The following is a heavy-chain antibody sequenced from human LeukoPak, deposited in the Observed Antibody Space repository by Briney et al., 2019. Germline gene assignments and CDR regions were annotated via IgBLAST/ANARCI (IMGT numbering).Heavy chain of an antibody. D-gene: IGHD6-19*01. CDR3: ARDNLVAPFIAVAGTVIDY. V-gene: IGHV3-11*01. J-gene: IGHJ4*02. CDR2: ISSSGSTI. Sequence: GGSLRLSRAASGFTFSDYYMSWIRQAPGKGLEWVSYISSSGSTIYYADSVKGRFTISRDNAKNSLYLQMNSLRAEDTAVYYCARDNLVAPFIAVAGTVIDYWGQGTLVTVSS. CDR1: GFTFSDYY.